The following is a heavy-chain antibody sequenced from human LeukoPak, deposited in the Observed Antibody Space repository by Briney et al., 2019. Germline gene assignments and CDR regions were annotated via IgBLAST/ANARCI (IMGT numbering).Heavy chain of an antibody. J-gene: IGHJ4*02. CDR3: ARAPPNWGYDY. D-gene: IGHD7-27*01. CDR1: GYTFTSYD. CDR2: MSPNSGDT. Sequence: ASVKVSCKASGYTFTSYDFNWVRQATGQRPEWMGWMSPNSGDTGYAQKFQDRVTMTRNTSISTAYMELSSLRSDDTAVYYCARAPPNWGYDYWGPGPRVTVSS. V-gene: IGHV1-8*01.